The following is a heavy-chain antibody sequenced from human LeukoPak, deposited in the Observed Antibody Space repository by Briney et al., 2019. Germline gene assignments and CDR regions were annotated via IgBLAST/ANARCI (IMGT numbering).Heavy chain of an antibody. Sequence: GASVTVSCKASGGTFSSYAISWVRQAPGQGLEWVGGVIPIFGTANYAQKFQGRVTITTDESTSTAYMELSSLRSEDTAVYYCARVDGTPRGYYFDYWGQGTLVTVSS. J-gene: IGHJ4*01. CDR1: GGTFSSYA. CDR2: VIPIFGTA. V-gene: IGHV1-69*05. CDR3: ARVDGTPRGYYFDY. D-gene: IGHD3-16*01.